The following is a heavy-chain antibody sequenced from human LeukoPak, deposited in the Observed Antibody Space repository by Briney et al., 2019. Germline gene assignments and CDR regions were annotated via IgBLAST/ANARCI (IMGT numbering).Heavy chain of an antibody. CDR1: GFIFSDYS. CDR3: ATYYYASGSSD. Sequence: GGSLRLSCAASGFIFSDYSMSWIRQAPGKGLEWVPYISTHSTYTHYADSVRGRFTISRDNAKNSLYLQMNSLRAEDTAVYYCATYYYASGSSDWGQGTLVTVSS. V-gene: IGHV3-11*03. CDR2: ISTHSTYT. J-gene: IGHJ4*02. D-gene: IGHD3-10*01.